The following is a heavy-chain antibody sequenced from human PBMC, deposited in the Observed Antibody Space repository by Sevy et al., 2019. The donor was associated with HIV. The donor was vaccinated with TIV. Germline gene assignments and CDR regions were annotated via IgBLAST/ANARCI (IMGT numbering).Heavy chain of an antibody. V-gene: IGHV1-69*13. CDR3: ARDVSSGWYRTDEYFQH. CDR2: IIPIFGTA. CDR1: GGTFSSYA. D-gene: IGHD6-19*01. Sequence: ASVKVSCKASGGTFSSYAISWVRQAPGQGLEWMGGIIPIFGTANYAQKFQGRVTITADESTSTAYMELSSLRSEDTAVYYCARDVSSGWYRTDEYFQHWGQCTLVTVSS. J-gene: IGHJ1*01.